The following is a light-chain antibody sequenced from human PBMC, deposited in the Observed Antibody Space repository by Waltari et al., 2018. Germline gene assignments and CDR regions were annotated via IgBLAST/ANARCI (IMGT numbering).Light chain of an antibody. CDR2: WAS. Sequence: DIVMTQSPDSLAVSLGERAAINCKSSQNLLYSSVNKRYLAWYQHKPRQPPKLLIYWASMRGFDVPELFSGSGAGTDFTLAISRLQAEDVAVYSCQQYFALPQTFGQGTKVEV. CDR1: QNLLYSSVNKRY. J-gene: IGKJ1*01. CDR3: QQYFALPQT. V-gene: IGKV4-1*01.